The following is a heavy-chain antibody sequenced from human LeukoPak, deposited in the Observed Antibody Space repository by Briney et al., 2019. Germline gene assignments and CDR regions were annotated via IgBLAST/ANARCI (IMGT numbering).Heavy chain of an antibody. CDR2: IKQDGSEK. CDR3: ARRQWLVAGGFDY. Sequence: PGGSLRLSCAASGFTFSSYWMSWVRQAQGKGLEWVANIKQDGSEKYYVNSVKGRFTISRDNAKNSLYLQMNSLRAEDTAVYYCARRQWLVAGGFDYWGQGTLVTVSS. D-gene: IGHD6-19*01. V-gene: IGHV3-7*01. CDR1: GFTFSSYW. J-gene: IGHJ4*02.